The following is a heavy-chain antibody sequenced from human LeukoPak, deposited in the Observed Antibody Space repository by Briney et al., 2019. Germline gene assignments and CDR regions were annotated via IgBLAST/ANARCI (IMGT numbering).Heavy chain of an antibody. CDR1: GFTFDDYP. V-gene: IGHV3-9*03. J-gene: IGHJ4*02. Sequence: GRSLRLSCAASGFTFDDYPMHWVRQAPGKGLEWVSGISWNSGSIGYADSVKGRFTISRDNAKNSLYLQMNSLRAEDMALYYCAKETMVRGVRHFDYWGQGTLVTVSS. D-gene: IGHD3-10*01. CDR3: AKETMVRGVRHFDY. CDR2: ISWNSGSI.